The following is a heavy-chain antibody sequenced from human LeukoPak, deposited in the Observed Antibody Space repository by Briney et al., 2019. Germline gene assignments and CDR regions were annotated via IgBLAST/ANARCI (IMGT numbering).Heavy chain of an antibody. CDR1: GFTFSSYA. CDR3: ARVGYSYGSYYYYGMDV. CDR2: ISYDGSNK. J-gene: IGHJ6*02. D-gene: IGHD5-18*01. V-gene: IGHV3-30*04. Sequence: PGGSLRLSCAASGFTFSSYAMHWVRQAPGKGLEWVAVISYDGSNKYYADSVKGRFTISRDNSKNTLYLQMNSLRAEDTAVYYCARVGYSYGSYYYYGMDVWGQGTTATVSS.